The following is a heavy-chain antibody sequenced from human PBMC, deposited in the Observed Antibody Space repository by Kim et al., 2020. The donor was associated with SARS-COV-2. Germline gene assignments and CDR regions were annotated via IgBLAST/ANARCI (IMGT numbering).Heavy chain of an antibody. V-gene: IGHV1-18*01. J-gene: IGHJ4*02. CDR3: ARGTRGHNYDFWSGYYFADY. CDR2: ISAYNGNT. CDR1: GYTFTSYG. Sequence: ASVKVSCKASGYTFTSYGISWVRQAPGQGLEWMGWISAYNGNTNYAQKLQGRVTMTTDTSTSTAYMELRSLRSDDTAVYYCARGTRGHNYDFWSGYYFADYWGQRTLCTVSS. D-gene: IGHD3-3*01.